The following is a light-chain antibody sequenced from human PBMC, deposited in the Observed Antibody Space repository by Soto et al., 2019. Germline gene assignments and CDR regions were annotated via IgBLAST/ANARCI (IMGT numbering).Light chain of an antibody. CDR2: GNS. CDR3: QSYDSSLGDLWV. J-gene: IGLJ3*02. Sequence: QTVVTQPPSASGAPGQRVTVSCTGSSSNIGAGYDVHWYQQLPGTAPKLLIYGNSNRPSGVPDRFSGSKSGTSASLAITGLQAEDEADYYCQSYDSSLGDLWVFGGGTKLTVL. CDR1: SSNIGAGYD. V-gene: IGLV1-40*01.